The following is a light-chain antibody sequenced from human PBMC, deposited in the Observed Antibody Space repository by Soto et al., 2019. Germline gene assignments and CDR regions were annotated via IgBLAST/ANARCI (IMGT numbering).Light chain of an antibody. CDR3: QHYGSSPGT. CDR1: QSLRDTY. V-gene: IGKV3-20*01. J-gene: IGKJ1*01. CDR2: GAS. Sequence: IVLTQSPGTLSLSPGERATLSCRASQSLRDTYLAWYQQKPGQAPRLLIYGASSRATGIPDRFSGAGSGTDFTLTISRLEPEDFAVYYCQHYGSSPGTFGQGTKVEIK.